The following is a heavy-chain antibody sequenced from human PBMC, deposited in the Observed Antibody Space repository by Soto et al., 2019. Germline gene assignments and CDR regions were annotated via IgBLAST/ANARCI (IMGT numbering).Heavy chain of an antibody. CDR2: IIPNFGTA. Sequence: QVQLVQSGAEVKKPGSSVKVSCKASGGTFSSYAISWVRQAPGQGLGWMGGIIPNFGTANYGQKFQGRVTITADESTSTAYMELSSLRSEDTAVYDCARVYSSSGYFDYWGQGTLVTVSS. J-gene: IGHJ4*02. CDR3: ARVYSSSGYFDY. D-gene: IGHD6-6*01. CDR1: GGTFSSYA. V-gene: IGHV1-69*01.